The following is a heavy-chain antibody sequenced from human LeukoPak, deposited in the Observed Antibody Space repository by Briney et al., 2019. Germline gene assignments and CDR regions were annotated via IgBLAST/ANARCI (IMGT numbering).Heavy chain of an antibody. Sequence: ASVKVSCKASGYTFTSYGISWVRQAPGQGLEWMGWISAYNGNKNYAQKFQGRVTMTTDTSTSTAYMELRSLRSDDTAVYYCARDYDFRSTYNCFDPWGQGTLVTVSS. CDR1: GYTFTSYG. CDR2: ISAYNGNK. V-gene: IGHV1-18*01. CDR3: ARDYDFRSTYNCFDP. D-gene: IGHD3-3*01. J-gene: IGHJ5*02.